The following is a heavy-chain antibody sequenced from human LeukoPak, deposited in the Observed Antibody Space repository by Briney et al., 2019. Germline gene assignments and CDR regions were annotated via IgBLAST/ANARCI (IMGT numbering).Heavy chain of an antibody. CDR1: NYSITNNYY. J-gene: IGHJ4*02. D-gene: IGHD6-19*01. CDR3: VRESRGWYEDS. CDR2: IHHSGIT. V-gene: IGHV4-38-2*02. Sequence: SETLSLTCTVSNYSITNNYYWGWIRQSPGKGLQWIGSIHHSGITYYTPPLESRITISLDTSKNQFSLRLYSVTAADTAAYYCVRESRGWYEDSWGQGTLVTVSS.